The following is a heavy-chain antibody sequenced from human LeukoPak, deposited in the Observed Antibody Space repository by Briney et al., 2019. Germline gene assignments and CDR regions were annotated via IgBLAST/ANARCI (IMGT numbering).Heavy chain of an antibody. J-gene: IGHJ3*02. V-gene: IGHV3-48*01. CDR3: ARDAFDI. CDR2: ISWNSSTI. CDR1: GFTFSSYS. Sequence: GGSLRLSCSASGFTFSSYSMNWVRQAPGKGLEWVSYISWNSSTIYYAGSVKGRFTISRDNAKNSLYLQMNSLRAEDTAVYYCARDAFDIWGQGTMVTVSS.